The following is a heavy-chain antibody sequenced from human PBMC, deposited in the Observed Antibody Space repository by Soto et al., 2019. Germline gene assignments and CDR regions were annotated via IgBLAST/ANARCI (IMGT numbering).Heavy chain of an antibody. V-gene: IGHV3-23*01. CDR2: ISGSGGST. CDR1: GFTFSSYA. D-gene: IGHD2-2*01. J-gene: IGHJ3*02. CDR3: ASLPDIVVVPAAMRGAFDI. Sequence: GGSLRLSCAASGFTFSSYAMSWVRQAPGKGLEWVSAISGSGGSTYYADSVKGRFTISRDNSKNTLYLQMNSLRAEDTAVYYCASLPDIVVVPAAMRGAFDIWGQGTMVTVSS.